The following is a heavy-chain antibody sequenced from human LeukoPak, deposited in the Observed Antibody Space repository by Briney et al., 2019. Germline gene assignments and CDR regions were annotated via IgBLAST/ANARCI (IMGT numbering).Heavy chain of an antibody. D-gene: IGHD4-11*01. CDR1: GFTFTSYA. CDR3: AKVVGSYSSYYPFDS. CDR2: ISDRGTT. V-gene: IGHV3-23*01. Sequence: GGSLRLSCAASGFTFTSYAINWVRQAPGAGLEWVSTISDRGTTYYADSVKGRFTISRDNSKNTLYLQMNSLRAEDTALYYCAKVVGSYSSYYPFDSWGQGTLVTVSS. J-gene: IGHJ4*02.